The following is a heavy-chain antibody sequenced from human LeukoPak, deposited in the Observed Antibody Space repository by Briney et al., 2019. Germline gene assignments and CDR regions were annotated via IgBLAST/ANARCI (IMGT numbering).Heavy chain of an antibody. Sequence: GASVKVSCKASGYTFTGYYMHWVRQAPGQGLEWMGWINPNSGGTNYAQKFQGRVTMTRDTSISTAYMELSRLRSDDTAVYYCARGPQILMVYALEWNNWFDPWGQGTLVTVSS. CDR1: GYTFTGYY. CDR2: INPNSGGT. CDR3: ARGPQILMVYALEWNNWFDP. D-gene: IGHD2-8*01. J-gene: IGHJ5*02. V-gene: IGHV1-2*02.